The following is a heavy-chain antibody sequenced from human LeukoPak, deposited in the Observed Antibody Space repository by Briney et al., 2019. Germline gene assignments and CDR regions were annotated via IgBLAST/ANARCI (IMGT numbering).Heavy chain of an antibody. CDR3: AKDWAGIAAVNWFDP. D-gene: IGHD6-13*01. J-gene: IGHJ5*02. Sequence: GGSLRLSCAASGFTFSSYAMHWVRQAPGKGLEWVAVISYDGSNKYYADSVKGRFTISRDNSKNTLYLQMNSLRAEDTAVYYCAKDWAGIAAVNWFDPWGQGTLVTVSS. CDR2: ISYDGSNK. CDR1: GFTFSSYA. V-gene: IGHV3-30*04.